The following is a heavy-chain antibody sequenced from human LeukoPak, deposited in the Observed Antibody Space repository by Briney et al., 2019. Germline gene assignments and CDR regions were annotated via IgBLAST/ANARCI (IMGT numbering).Heavy chain of an antibody. CDR3: ARDFGWLSGFDN. Sequence: GGSLRLSCAASGFTFSSYAVHWVRQAPGKGLEWVAIISYDGSNKYYADSVRGRFTISRDNSKNTLYLQMNSLRAEDTAVYYCARDFGWLSGFDNWGQGTLVTVSS. D-gene: IGHD3-9*01. CDR2: ISYDGSNK. J-gene: IGHJ4*02. CDR1: GFTFSSYA. V-gene: IGHV3-30-3*01.